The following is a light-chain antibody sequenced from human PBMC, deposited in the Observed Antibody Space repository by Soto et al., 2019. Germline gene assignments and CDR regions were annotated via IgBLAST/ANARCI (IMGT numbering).Light chain of an antibody. J-gene: IGLJ2*01. CDR1: SSDVGLYNY. CDR2: DVS. CDR3: CSYTSSNTLV. Sequence: QSALTQPASVSGSPGQSITISCTGTSSDVGLYNYVSWYQQHPGKTPKLIICDVSIRPSGVSNRFSGSKSGNTASLTISGLQAENEADYCCCSYTSSNTLVFGGGTKLTVL. V-gene: IGLV2-14*01.